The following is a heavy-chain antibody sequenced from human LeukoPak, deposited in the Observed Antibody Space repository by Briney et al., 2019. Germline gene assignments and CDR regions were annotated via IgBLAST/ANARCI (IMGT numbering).Heavy chain of an antibody. D-gene: IGHD6-19*01. J-gene: IGHJ1*01. CDR3: ARNASSGFFNA. CDR2: IHHSGDRVESGTT. Sequence: SETLSLTCTVSGGSISRSHYYWGWMRQPPGKGLEWIGSIHHSGDRVESGTTHYNPSFRARITVSADTSRNQFSLTLTSVTGADTAGYFCARNASSGFFNAWSQGTRVTVSS. V-gene: IGHV4-39*07. CDR1: GGSISRSHYY.